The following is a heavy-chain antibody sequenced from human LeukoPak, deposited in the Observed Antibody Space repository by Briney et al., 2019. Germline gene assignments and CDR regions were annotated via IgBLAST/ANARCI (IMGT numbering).Heavy chain of an antibody. CDR3: ARGLRIAVAGNIDY. CDR2: ISYDGSNK. Sequence: PGGSLRLSCAASGFTFSSYGMHCVRQAPGKGLEWVAVISYDGSNKRYADSVKGRFTISRDNSKNTLYLQMNSLRADNTAVYYCARGLRIAVAGNIDYWGQGTLVTVSS. D-gene: IGHD6-19*01. J-gene: IGHJ4*02. V-gene: IGHV3-30*03. CDR1: GFTFSSYG.